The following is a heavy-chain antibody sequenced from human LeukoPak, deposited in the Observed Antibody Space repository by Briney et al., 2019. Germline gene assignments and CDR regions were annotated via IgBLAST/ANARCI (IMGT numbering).Heavy chain of an antibody. D-gene: IGHD5-12*01. CDR2: INPNNGGT. V-gene: IGHV1-2*02. Sequence: ASVKVSCKASGYTFTDYYIHWVRQAPGQGLEWIGWINPNNGGTGYVQKFQGRVTLTWDTSITSCYMEPNRLRSDDTAVYYCARGAYSGYYYSDYWGQGTLVTVSS. CDR1: GYTFTDYY. J-gene: IGHJ4*02. CDR3: ARGAYSGYYYSDY.